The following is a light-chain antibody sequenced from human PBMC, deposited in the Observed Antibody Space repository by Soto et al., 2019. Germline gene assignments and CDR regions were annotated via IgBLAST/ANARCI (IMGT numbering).Light chain of an antibody. J-gene: IGKJ1*01. CDR2: DAS. V-gene: IGKV1-5*01. CDR3: QQYSSYWT. CDR1: QSISTW. Sequence: DIPLPQSPSTLSASVGDRVTITFRASQSISTWLAWYQQKPGKAPKFLIYDASNLESGVPSRFSGSGSGTEFTLTISSLQPDDFATYYCQQYSSYWTFGQGTKADIK.